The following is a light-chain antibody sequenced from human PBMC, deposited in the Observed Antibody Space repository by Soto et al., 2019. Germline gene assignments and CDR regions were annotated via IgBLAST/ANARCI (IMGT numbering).Light chain of an antibody. CDR3: LQRNVWFRT. V-gene: IGKV3-11*01. CDR2: DVS. Sequence: DIVLTQSPATLSLSPGERATLSCRASQSVTSLAWYQQKPRKPPRLLIYDVSDRATGIPARFSGSGSGADFTLTISSLQPEDFAVYYCLQRNVWFRTFGQGTRLEIK. J-gene: IGKJ5*01. CDR1: QSVTS.